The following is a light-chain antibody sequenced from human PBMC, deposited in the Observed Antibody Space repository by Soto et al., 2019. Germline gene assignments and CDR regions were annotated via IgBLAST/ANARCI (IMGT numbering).Light chain of an antibody. CDR2: KAS. CDR3: QQYNSYPLT. Sequence: DSRMIQSPSTVSASVGDRVTITCGASQSISSWLAWYQQKPGKAPKLLIYKASSLESGVPSRFSGSGSGTEFTLTISSLQPDDFATYYCQQYNSYPLTFGGGTKVEIK. J-gene: IGKJ4*01. CDR1: QSISSW. V-gene: IGKV1-5*03.